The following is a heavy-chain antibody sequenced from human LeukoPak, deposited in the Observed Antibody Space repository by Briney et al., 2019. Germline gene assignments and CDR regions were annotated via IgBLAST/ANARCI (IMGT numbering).Heavy chain of an antibody. D-gene: IGHD1-26*01. V-gene: IGHV4-59*01. Sequence: RPSETLSLTCTVSGDSISSYYWTWIRQPAGKGLEWIGYIYNSGSTNYNPSLRSRVTISVDTSKNQFSLKLSSVTAADTAVYYCTRDRGSGGFDPWGQGTLVTVSS. J-gene: IGHJ5*02. CDR1: GDSISSYY. CDR2: IYNSGST. CDR3: TRDRGSGGFDP.